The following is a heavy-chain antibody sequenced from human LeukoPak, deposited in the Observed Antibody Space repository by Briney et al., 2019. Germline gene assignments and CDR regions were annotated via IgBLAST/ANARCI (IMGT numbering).Heavy chain of an antibody. J-gene: IGHJ5*01. CDR1: RGAISSYY. CDR3: ARSWGSYRGRLDS. D-gene: IGHD3-16*02. Sequence: SETLSLTCNLSRGAISSYYWNWDRQTPGKGLEWIGYAFATGTTEYNPSLKSRVTIALDMSRNQVSLTLTSVTAADTALYFCARSWGSYRGRLDSWGQGTLVTVS. V-gene: IGHV4-4*08. CDR2: AFATGTT.